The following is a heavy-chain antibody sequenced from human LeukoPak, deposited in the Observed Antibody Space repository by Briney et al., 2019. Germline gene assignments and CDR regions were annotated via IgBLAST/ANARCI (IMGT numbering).Heavy chain of an antibody. CDR1: GFPVSSNY. CDR3: ARMNLYSSIWEASNYFDY. Sequence: GGSLRLSCAASGFPVSSNYMSWVRQAPGKGLEWVSIIYNGGSTYYADSVKGRFTISRDSSKNTLYLQMNSLRAEDTAVYYCARMNLYSSIWEASNYFDYWGQGTLVTVSS. CDR2: IYNGGST. V-gene: IGHV3-66*01. D-gene: IGHD6-13*01. J-gene: IGHJ4*02.